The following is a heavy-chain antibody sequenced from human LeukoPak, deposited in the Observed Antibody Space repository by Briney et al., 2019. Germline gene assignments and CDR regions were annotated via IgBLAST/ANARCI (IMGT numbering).Heavy chain of an antibody. CDR2: IYTSGST. D-gene: IGHD6-19*01. CDR1: GGSISSYY. J-gene: IGHJ4*02. CDR3: VRAPFKQWLDLFDY. Sequence: SETLSLTCTVSGGSISSYYWSWIRQPAGKGLEWIGRIYTSGSTNYNPSLKSRVTMSVDTSQNQFSLKLSSVTAADTAVYYCVRAPFKQWLDLFDYWGQGTLVTVSS. V-gene: IGHV4-4*07.